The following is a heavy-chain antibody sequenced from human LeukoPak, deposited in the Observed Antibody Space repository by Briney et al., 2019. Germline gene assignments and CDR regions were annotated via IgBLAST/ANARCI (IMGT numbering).Heavy chain of an antibody. CDR3: ARPRTITMIAYDAFDI. CDR1: GYTFTGYY. Sequence: GASVKVSCKASGYTFTGYYMHWVRQAPGQGLEWMGWINPNSGGTNYAQKFQGRVTMTRDTSISTACMELSRLRSDDTAVYYCARPRTITMIAYDAFDIWGQGTMVTVSS. V-gene: IGHV1-2*02. D-gene: IGHD3-22*01. CDR2: INPNSGGT. J-gene: IGHJ3*02.